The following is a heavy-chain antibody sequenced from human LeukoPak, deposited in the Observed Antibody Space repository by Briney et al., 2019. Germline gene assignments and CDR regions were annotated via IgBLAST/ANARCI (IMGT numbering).Heavy chain of an antibody. D-gene: IGHD3-10*01. CDR1: GFTFSSYE. CDR2: ISSSGSTI. Sequence: QPGGSLRLSCAASGFTFSSYEMNWVRQAPGKGLEWVSYISSSGSTIYYADSVKGRFTISRDNAKNSLYLQMNSLRAEDTAVYYCARDSSGFGSPDEYFQHWGQGTLVTVSS. V-gene: IGHV3-48*03. J-gene: IGHJ1*01. CDR3: ARDSSGFGSPDEYFQH.